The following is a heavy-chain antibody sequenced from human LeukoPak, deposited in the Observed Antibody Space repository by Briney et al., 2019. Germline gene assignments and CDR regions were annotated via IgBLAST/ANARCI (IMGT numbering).Heavy chain of an antibody. Sequence: GGSLRLSCAASGFTFDDYSMHWVRQPPGKGLEWVSLISGDGGSTYYADSVKGRFTISIDNSKNSLYLQMNRLRTDDTALYYCAKASWARGHPDYWGQGTLVTVPS. CDR1: GFTFDDYS. J-gene: IGHJ4*02. V-gene: IGHV3-43*02. D-gene: IGHD2-15*01. CDR3: AKASWARGHPDY. CDR2: ISGDGGST.